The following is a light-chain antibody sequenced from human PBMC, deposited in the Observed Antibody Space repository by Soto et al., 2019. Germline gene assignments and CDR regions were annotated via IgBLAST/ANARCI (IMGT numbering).Light chain of an antibody. V-gene: IGKV3-20*01. Sequence: IVLTQSPGTLSLSPGERAILSCSSSQSVSGNSLAWYQQKPGQAPRLLIYAASNRATGIPDRFSGSGSGTYFTLTINRLQPEDFAVYFCQQCGGSPPTFGRGTKVDIK. CDR1: QSVSGNS. J-gene: IGKJ1*01. CDR3: QQCGGSPPT. CDR2: AAS.